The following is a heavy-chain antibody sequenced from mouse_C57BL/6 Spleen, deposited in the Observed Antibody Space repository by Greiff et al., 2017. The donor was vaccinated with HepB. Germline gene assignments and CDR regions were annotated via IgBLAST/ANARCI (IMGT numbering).Heavy chain of an antibody. V-gene: IGHV5-6*01. D-gene: IGHD4-1*01. Sequence: EVKLMESGGDLVKPGGSLKLSCAASGFTFSSYGMSWVRQTPDKRLEWVATISSGGSYTYYPDSVKGRFTISRDNAKNTLYLQMSSLKSEDTAMYYWARTLAGMAMDYWGQGTSVTVSS. CDR1: GFTFSSYG. J-gene: IGHJ4*01. CDR3: ARTLAGMAMDY. CDR2: ISSGGSYT.